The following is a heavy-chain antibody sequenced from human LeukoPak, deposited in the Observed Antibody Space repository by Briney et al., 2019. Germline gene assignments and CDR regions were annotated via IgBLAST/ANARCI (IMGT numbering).Heavy chain of an antibody. CDR2: IHQSGTT. J-gene: IGHJ6*02. CDR1: GGSFSDSS. V-gene: IGHV4-34*01. D-gene: IGHD6-19*01. CDR3: ARDPKSAVGYYYYGMEV. Sequence: SETLSLTCAVYGGSFSDSSWNWIRQPPGKGLEWIGEIHQSGTTSYNPSLQSRVTISFDTSKNQFSLRLTSVTAADTAVYFCARDPKSAVGYYYYGMEVWGQGTTVTVSS.